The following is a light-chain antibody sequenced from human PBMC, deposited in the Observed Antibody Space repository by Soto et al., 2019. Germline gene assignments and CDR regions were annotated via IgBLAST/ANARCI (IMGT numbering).Light chain of an antibody. CDR1: QSVSSN. CDR2: DAS. Sequence: EIVMTQSPATLSVSPGERATLSCRTSQSVSSNLAWYQQEPGQPPRLLIYDASTRATGIPARFGGSGSGTEFTLTISSLQSEDFAVYYCQQYNSWPPLTFGGGTKVEIK. CDR3: QQYNSWPPLT. J-gene: IGKJ4*01. V-gene: IGKV3-15*01.